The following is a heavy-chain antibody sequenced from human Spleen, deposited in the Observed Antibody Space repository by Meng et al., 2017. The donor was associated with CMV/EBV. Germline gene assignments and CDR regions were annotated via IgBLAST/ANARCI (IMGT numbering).Heavy chain of an antibody. D-gene: IGHD3-22*01. CDR1: GCSMGSGCYF. CDR2: LYTSGST. Sequence: VQRQASGPGVLKPSKTMPLAGTVSGCSMGSGCYFWSWNRQRAGKGLEWIGRLYTSGSTNYNPSLKSRVTISVDTSKNQFSLKLSSVTAADTAVYYCARDYYDSSGLDYWGQGTLVTVSS. V-gene: IGHV4-61*02. J-gene: IGHJ4*02. CDR3: ARDYYDSSGLDY.